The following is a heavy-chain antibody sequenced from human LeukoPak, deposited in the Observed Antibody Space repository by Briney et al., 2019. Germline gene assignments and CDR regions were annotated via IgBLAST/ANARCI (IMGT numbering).Heavy chain of an antibody. CDR1: GGSFSGYY. CDR3: ARDVLARVSDYGDYVEGY. V-gene: IGHV4-34*01. J-gene: IGHJ4*02. CDR2: INHSGST. Sequence: SETLSLTCAVYGGSFSGYYWSWIRQPPGKGLEWIGEINHSGSTNYNPSLKSRVTISVDTSKNQFSLKLSSVTAADTAVYYCARDVLARVSDYGDYVEGYWGQGILVTVSS. D-gene: IGHD4-17*01.